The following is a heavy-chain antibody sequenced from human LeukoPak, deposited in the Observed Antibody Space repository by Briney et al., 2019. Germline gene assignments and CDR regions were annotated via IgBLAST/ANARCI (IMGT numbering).Heavy chain of an antibody. Sequence: GGSLRLSCAASGFTFSDYYMSWVRQAPGKGLEWVSGISGNGGSTYYANSVKGRFTISRDNSKNTLYLQMNSLRAEDTAVYYCARDMGSYDSSGYYWFNYYYYGMDVWGQGTTVTVSS. D-gene: IGHD3-22*01. J-gene: IGHJ6*02. V-gene: IGHV3-23*01. CDR3: ARDMGSYDSSGYYWFNYYYYGMDV. CDR1: GFTFSDYY. CDR2: ISGNGGST.